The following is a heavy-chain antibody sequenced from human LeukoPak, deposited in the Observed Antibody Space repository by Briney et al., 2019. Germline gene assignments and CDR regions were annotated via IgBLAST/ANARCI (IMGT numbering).Heavy chain of an antibody. CDR1: GGSISGSSYY. CDR3: ARVDGDYYYMDV. J-gene: IGHJ6*03. D-gene: IGHD4-17*01. CDR2: IYYSGST. V-gene: IGHV4-39*07. Sequence: SETLSLTCTVSGGSISGSSYYWGWIRQPPGKGLECIGSIYYSGSTYYNPSLKSRVTISVDTSKNQFSLKLRSVTAADTAVYYCARVDGDYYYMDVWGKGTTVTVSS.